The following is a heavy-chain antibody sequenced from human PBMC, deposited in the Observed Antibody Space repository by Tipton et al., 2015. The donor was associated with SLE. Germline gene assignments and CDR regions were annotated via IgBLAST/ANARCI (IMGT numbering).Heavy chain of an antibody. CDR2: ISSSSTYI. CDR1: GFTVSSNY. CDR3: ARGFEGYYLDY. D-gene: IGHD3-16*01. Sequence: GSLRLSCVASGFTVSSNYMSWVRQAPGKGLEWVSSISSSSTYIHYAESVKGRLTISRDNAKKSLHLQMNSLRAEDTAVYYCARGFEGYYLDYWGQGTLVTVSS. V-gene: IGHV3-21*01. J-gene: IGHJ4*02.